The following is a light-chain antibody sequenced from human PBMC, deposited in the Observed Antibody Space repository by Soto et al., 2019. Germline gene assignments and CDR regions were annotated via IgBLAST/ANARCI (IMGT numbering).Light chain of an antibody. CDR1: QSVSSTY. Sequence: EIVLTQSPGTLSLSPGERATLSCRASQSVSSTYLVWYQQKPGQSPRLLIYGASSRATGIPDRFSGSASGTDFTLTISRLEPEDFAVYYCHQYGSSPPYTFGQGTKLEIK. J-gene: IGKJ2*01. CDR3: HQYGSSPPYT. V-gene: IGKV3-20*01. CDR2: GAS.